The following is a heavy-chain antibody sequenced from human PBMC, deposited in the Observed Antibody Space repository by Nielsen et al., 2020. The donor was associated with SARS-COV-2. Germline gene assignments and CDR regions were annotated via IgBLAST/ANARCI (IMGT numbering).Heavy chain of an antibody. V-gene: IGHV4-31*02. CDR2: IYYSGST. J-gene: IGHJ6*03. Sequence: RQAPGKGLEWIGYIYYSGSTYYNPSLKSRVTISVDTSKNQFSLKLSSVTAADTAVYYCAGEIRSSYYYMDVWGKGTTVTVSS. CDR3: AGEIRSSYYYMDV. D-gene: IGHD3-3*01.